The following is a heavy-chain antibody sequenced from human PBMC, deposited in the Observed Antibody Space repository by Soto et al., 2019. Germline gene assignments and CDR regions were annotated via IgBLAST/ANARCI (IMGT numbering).Heavy chain of an antibody. D-gene: IGHD3-3*01. V-gene: IGHV3-21*01. J-gene: IGHJ6*02. CDR2: ISSSSSYI. CDR1: GFTFSSYS. Sequence: GGSLRLSCAASGFTFSSYSMNWVRQAPGKGLEWVSSISSSSSYICYADSVKGRFTISRDNAKNSLYLQMNSLRAEDTSLYYCARDPPDDGVWSRLYYYYGMDVWGQGTTVTVSS. CDR3: ARDPPDDGVWSRLYYYYGMDV.